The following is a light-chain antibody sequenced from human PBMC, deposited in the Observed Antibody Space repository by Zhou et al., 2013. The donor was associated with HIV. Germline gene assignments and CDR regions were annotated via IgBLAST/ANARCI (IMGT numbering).Light chain of an antibody. CDR3: QQYKIYPLT. J-gene: IGKJ4*01. CDR1: QSIGAY. V-gene: IGKV1-39*01. CDR2: AAS. Sequence: DIQMTQSPSSLSASVGDRVTITCRASQSIGAYVNWYQQKPGEAPKVLVFAASSLQSGVPSKFSGSGSGTDFTLTISNLQPEDIATYYCQQYKIYPLTFGGGTKVEIK.